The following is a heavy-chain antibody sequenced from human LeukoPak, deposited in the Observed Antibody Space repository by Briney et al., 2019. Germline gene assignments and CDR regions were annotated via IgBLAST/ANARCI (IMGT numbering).Heavy chain of an antibody. Sequence: SETLSLTCTVSGGSISSYYWSWIRQPPGKGLEWIGSIYHSGSTYYNPSLKSRVTISVDTSKNQFSLKLSSVTAADTAVYYCARLTLYDILTGYSYFDYWGQGTLVTVSS. V-gene: IGHV4-59*08. CDR3: ARLTLYDILTGYSYFDY. CDR1: GGSISSYY. J-gene: IGHJ4*02. CDR2: IYHSGST. D-gene: IGHD3-9*01.